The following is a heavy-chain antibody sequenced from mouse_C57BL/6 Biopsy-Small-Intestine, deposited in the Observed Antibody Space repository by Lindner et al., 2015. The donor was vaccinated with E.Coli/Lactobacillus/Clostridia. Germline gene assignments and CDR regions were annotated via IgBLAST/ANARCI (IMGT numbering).Heavy chain of an antibody. CDR2: ISSGSSTI. J-gene: IGHJ1*03. V-gene: IGHV5-17*01. D-gene: IGHD1-1*01. CDR3: ARHPITTDYWYFDV. Sequence: VQLQESGGGLVKPGGSLKLSCAASGFTFSDYGIHWVRQAPEKGLEWVAYISSGSSTIYYADTVKGRFTISRDNAKNTLFLQMTSLRSEDTAMYYCARHPITTDYWYFDVWGTGTTVTVSS. CDR1: GFTFSDYG.